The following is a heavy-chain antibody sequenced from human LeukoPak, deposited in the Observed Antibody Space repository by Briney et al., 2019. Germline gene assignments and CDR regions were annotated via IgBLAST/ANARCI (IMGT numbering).Heavy chain of an antibody. V-gene: IGHV3-11*01. CDR3: ASSQLLYYYGMDV. J-gene: IGHJ6*02. D-gene: IGHD4-23*01. CDR2: ISSSGSTI. CDR1: GFTFSDYY. Sequence: GGSLRLSCAASGFTFSDYYMSWIRQAPGKGPEWVSYISSSGSTIYYADSVKGRFTISRDNAKNSLYLQMNSLRAEDTAVYYCASSQLLYYYGMDVWGQGTTVTVSS.